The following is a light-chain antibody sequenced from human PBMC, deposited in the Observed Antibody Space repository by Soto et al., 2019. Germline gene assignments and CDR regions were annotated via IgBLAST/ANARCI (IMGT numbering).Light chain of an antibody. CDR3: CSSGSGYTLVL. J-gene: IGLJ2*01. Sequence: QSALTQPRSVSGSPGHSVTISCTGTSSDIGTYNYVSWYQHHPGKAPTLMIYDVNKRPSGVPDRFSGAKSGNKASLTSCGLQAEDEAEYCGCSSGSGYTLVLFGGGTKLPVL. V-gene: IGLV2-11*01. CDR1: SSDIGTYNY. CDR2: DVN.